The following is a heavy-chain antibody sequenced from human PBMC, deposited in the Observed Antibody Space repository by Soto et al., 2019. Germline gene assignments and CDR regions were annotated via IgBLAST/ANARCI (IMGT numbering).Heavy chain of an antibody. CDR2: IFSSGSP. Sequence: QVHLQESGPGLVRPSETLSLTCTVSGVSLKTYYWSWIRLPPGGGLEWIGYIFSSGSPNYHPSLRSRVTMSVETSNNPFSLKMSSVTAADTAVYYCARVAGISYYNHMDDWGKGTTVTVSS. D-gene: IGHD1-20*01. CDR3: ARVAGISYYNHMDD. V-gene: IGHV4-59*01. CDR1: GVSLKTYY. J-gene: IGHJ6*03.